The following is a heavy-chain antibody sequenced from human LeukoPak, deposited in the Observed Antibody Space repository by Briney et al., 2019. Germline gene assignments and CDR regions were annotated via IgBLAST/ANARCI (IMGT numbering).Heavy chain of an antibody. J-gene: IGHJ4*02. Sequence: SETLSLTCTVSGGSISSSSYYWGWIRQPPGKGLEWIGSIYYSGSTNYNPSLKSRVTISVDTSKNQFSLKLSSVTAADTAVYYCAREYSGYDDYWGQGTLVTVSS. CDR1: GGSISSSSYY. V-gene: IGHV4-39*07. CDR3: AREYSGYDDY. CDR2: IYYSGST. D-gene: IGHD5-12*01.